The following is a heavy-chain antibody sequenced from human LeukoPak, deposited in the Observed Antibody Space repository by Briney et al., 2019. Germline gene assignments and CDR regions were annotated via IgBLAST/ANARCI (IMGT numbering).Heavy chain of an antibody. CDR1: GGSISSYY. Sequence: TSETLSLTCTVSGGSISSYYWSWIRQPPGKGLEWIGCIYYSGSTNYNPSLKSRVTISVDTSKNQFSLKLSSVTAADTAVYYCARDSIVGSKFRAFDIWGQGTMVTVSS. V-gene: IGHV4-59*01. CDR3: ARDSIVGSKFRAFDI. D-gene: IGHD3-16*02. CDR2: IYYSGST. J-gene: IGHJ3*02.